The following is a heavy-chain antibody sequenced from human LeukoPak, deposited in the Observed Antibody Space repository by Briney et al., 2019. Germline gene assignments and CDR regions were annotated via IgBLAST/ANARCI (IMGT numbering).Heavy chain of an antibody. J-gene: IGHJ3*02. CDR2: ISGSGGST. CDR1: GFTFSSYA. D-gene: IGHD3-22*01. CDR3: AKGEGPDYYERSGYFAFDI. Sequence: GGSLRLSCAASGFTFSSYAMSWVRQPPGKGLEWVSDISGSGGSTYYADSVKGRFTISRDNAKISLYLQMNSLRAEDTAVYDCAKGEGPDYYERSGYFAFDIWGQGTMVTVSS. V-gene: IGHV3-23*01.